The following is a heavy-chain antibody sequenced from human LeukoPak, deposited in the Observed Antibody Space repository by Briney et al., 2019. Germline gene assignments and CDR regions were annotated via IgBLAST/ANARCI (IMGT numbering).Heavy chain of an antibody. CDR2: IYYSGST. J-gene: IGHJ4*02. Sequence: SETLSLTCTVSGGSMSSYYWSWIRQPPGKGLEWIGYIYYSGSTKYDPSLKSRVTISVDTSKNQFSLKLSSVTAADTAVYYCARGARAGYNLEPFDYWGQGTLVTVSS. CDR3: ARGARAGYNLEPFDY. V-gene: IGHV4-59*08. D-gene: IGHD5-24*01. CDR1: GGSMSSYY.